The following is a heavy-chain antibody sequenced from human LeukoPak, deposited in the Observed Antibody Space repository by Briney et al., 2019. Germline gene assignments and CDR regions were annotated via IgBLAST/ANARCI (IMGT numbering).Heavy chain of an antibody. CDR2: ISAYNGNT. CDR3: ARDQRSIAVAGTPPNFDY. J-gene: IGHJ4*02. CDR1: GYTFTSYG. V-gene: IGHV1-18*01. Sequence: ASVKVSCKASGYTFTSYGISWVRQAPGQGLERMGWISAYNGNTNYAQKLQGRVTMTTDTSTSTAYMELRSLRSDDTAVYYCARDQRSIAVAGTPPNFDYWGQGTLVTVSS. D-gene: IGHD6-19*01.